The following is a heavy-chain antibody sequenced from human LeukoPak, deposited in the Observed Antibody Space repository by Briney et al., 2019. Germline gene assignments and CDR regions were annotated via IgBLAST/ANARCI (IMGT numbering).Heavy chain of an antibody. J-gene: IGHJ4*02. CDR3: ARDYYDSSGSIN. D-gene: IGHD3-22*01. V-gene: IGHV3-7*01. CDR1: GFSFSLYW. CDR2: IKEDGSEK. Sequence: SGGSLRLSCAASGFSFSLYWMTWVRQAPGKGLEWVANIKEDGSEKHYADSVKGRFTISRDNAKNSLYLQMNSLRAEDTAVYYRARDYYDSSGSINWGQGTLVTVSS.